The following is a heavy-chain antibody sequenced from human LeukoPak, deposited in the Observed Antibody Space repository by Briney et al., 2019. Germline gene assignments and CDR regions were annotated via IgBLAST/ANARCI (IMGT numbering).Heavy chain of an antibody. J-gene: IGHJ4*02. CDR2: IIPIFGTA. D-gene: IGHD6-19*01. Sequence: ASVKVSCKASGGTFSSYAISWVRQAPGQGLEWMGGIIPIFGTANYAQKFRGRVTITADESTSTAYMELSSLRSEDTAVYYCARGIAVAGPPWYFDYWGQGTLVTVSS. CDR3: ARGIAVAGPPWYFDY. V-gene: IGHV1-69*01. CDR1: GGTFSSYA.